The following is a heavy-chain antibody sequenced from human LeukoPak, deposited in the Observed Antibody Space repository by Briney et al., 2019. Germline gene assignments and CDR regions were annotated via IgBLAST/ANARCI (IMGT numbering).Heavy chain of an antibody. CDR1: GGSISSYY. Sequence: SETLSLTCTVSGGSISSYYWSWIRQPAGKGLEWIGRIYTSGSTNYNPSLKSRVTISVDTSKNQFSLKLSSVTAADTAVYYCARENPYDYYDSSGHLGYWGQGTLVTVSS. CDR2: IYTSGST. CDR3: ARENPYDYYDSSGHLGY. D-gene: IGHD3-22*01. J-gene: IGHJ4*02. V-gene: IGHV4-4*07.